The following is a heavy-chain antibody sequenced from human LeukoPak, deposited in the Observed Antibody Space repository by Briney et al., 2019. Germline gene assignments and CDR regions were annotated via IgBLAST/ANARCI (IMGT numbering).Heavy chain of an antibody. CDR1: GYTFTSYG. Sequence: ASAKVSCKASGYTFTSYGISWVRQAPGQGLEWMGWISAYNGNTNYAQKLQGRVTMTTDTSTSTAYMELRSLRSDDTAGYYCARDLVGATAFDIWGQGTMVTVSS. J-gene: IGHJ3*02. V-gene: IGHV1-18*01. CDR3: ARDLVGATAFDI. D-gene: IGHD1-26*01. CDR2: ISAYNGNT.